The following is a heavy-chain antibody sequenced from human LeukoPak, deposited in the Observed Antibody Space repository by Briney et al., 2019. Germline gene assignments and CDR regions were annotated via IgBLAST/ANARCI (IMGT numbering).Heavy chain of an antibody. CDR2: IWYDGSNK. D-gene: IGHD1-26*01. J-gene: IGHJ4*02. Sequence: GGSLRLSCAASGFTFSSYGMHWVRQAPGKGLEWVAVIWYDGSNKYYADSVKGRFTISRDNSKNTLYLQMNSLRAEDTAVYYCARAGVYSGSYYTYWGQGTLVTVSS. CDR1: GFTFSSYG. CDR3: ARAGVYSGSYYTY. V-gene: IGHV3-33*01.